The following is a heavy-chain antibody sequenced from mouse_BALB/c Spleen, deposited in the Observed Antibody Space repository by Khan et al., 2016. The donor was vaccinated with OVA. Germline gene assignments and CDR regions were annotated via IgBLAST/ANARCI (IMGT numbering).Heavy chain of an antibody. CDR3: ARAFYSGAWFAY. Sequence: QVQLKESGPGLVAPSQTLSITCTVSGFSLASYGVHWGRQPPGKGLEWLGVIWAGGSTNHNSARMSRLSISKDKSKSQGFLKMNSLQTDDTAMYYCARAFYSGAWFAYWGPVTLVTVSA. CDR1: GFSLASYG. J-gene: IGHJ3*01. V-gene: IGHV2-9*02. CDR2: IWAGGST. D-gene: IGHD1-1*01.